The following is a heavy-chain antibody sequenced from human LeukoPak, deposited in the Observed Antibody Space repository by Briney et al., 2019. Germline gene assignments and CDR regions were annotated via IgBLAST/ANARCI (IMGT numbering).Heavy chain of an antibody. V-gene: IGHV3-15*01. CDR3: TTVVWGRGYYKFGN. CDR2: IKSKADGGTT. CDR1: GFIFIDAW. D-gene: IGHD3-22*01. Sequence: PGGSLRLSCAASGFIFIDAWMSWVRQAPGKGLEWVGRIKSKADGGTTDYAAPVQGRFTLSRDDSENTLYLHMNSLKTEDTAVYYCTTVVWGRGYYKFGNWGRGTLVTVSS. J-gene: IGHJ4*02.